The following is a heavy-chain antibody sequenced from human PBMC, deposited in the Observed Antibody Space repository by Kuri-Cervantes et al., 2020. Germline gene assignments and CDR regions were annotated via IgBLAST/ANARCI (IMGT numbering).Heavy chain of an antibody. CDR3: ARTEPMTTVTIGAFDI. Sequence: GGSLRLSCAASGFTFSSYWMSWVRQAPGKGLEWVANIKQDGSEKYYVDSVKGRFTISRDNSKNTLYLQMGSLRAEDMAVYYCARTEPMTTVTIGAFDIWGQGTMVTVSS. D-gene: IGHD4-11*01. V-gene: IGHV3-7*01. CDR2: IKQDGSEK. J-gene: IGHJ3*02. CDR1: GFTFSSYW.